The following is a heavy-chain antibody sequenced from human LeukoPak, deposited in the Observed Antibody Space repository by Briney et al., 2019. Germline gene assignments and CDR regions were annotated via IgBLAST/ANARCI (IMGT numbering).Heavy chain of an antibody. Sequence: PGGSLRLSCTVSGFTVSSNSMSWVRQAPGKGLEWVSFIYSGGSTHYSDSVKGRFTISRDNSKNTLYLQMNSLRAEDTALYYCARGFYYDSSGRLDAFDIWGQGTMVTVSS. CDR1: GFTVSSNS. V-gene: IGHV3-53*01. CDR3: ARGFYYDSSGRLDAFDI. J-gene: IGHJ3*02. CDR2: IYSGGST. D-gene: IGHD3-22*01.